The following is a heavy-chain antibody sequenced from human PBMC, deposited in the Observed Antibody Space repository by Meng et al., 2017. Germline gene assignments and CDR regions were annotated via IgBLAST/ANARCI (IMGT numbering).Heavy chain of an antibody. CDR1: GFTFSDYY. Sequence: VRLGEAGGVLLQPWGPLSLSCAASGFTFSDYYMSWIRQAPGKGLEWVSYISSSGSTIYYAASVKGRFTISRDNAKNSLYLQMNSLRAEDTAVYYCARCQEQWLPFDYWGQGTLVTVSS. J-gene: IGHJ4*02. V-gene: IGHV3-11*01. CDR3: ARCQEQWLPFDY. D-gene: IGHD6-19*01. CDR2: ISSSGSTI.